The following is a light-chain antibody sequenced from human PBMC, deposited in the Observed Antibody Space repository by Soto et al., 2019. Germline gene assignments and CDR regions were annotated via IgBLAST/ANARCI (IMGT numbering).Light chain of an antibody. V-gene: IGKV1-39*01. Sequence: DIQMTQSPSSLSASVGARVTITCRASQRISRYLNWYQQKPGKAPNLLISAASTLQSGVPSRFSGSGFDSDFTLTITSLQPEDVATYYCQQGFNTPRTFGQGTKVDIK. CDR3: QQGFNTPRT. CDR1: QRISRY. J-gene: IGKJ2*02. CDR2: AAS.